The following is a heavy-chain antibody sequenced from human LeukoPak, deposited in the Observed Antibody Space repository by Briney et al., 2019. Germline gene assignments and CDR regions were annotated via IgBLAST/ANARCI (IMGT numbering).Heavy chain of an antibody. CDR2: IWYDGSNK. D-gene: IGHD5-18*01. J-gene: IGHJ4*02. Sequence: GGSLRLSCAASGFTFSSYGMHWVRQAPGKGLEWVAVIWYDGSNKYYADSVKGRFTISRDNSKNTLYLQMNSLRAEDTAVYYCARGYRGYSYVYYFDYGGRETLVTVSS. CDR3: ARGYRGYSYVYYFDY. V-gene: IGHV3-33*01. CDR1: GFTFSSYG.